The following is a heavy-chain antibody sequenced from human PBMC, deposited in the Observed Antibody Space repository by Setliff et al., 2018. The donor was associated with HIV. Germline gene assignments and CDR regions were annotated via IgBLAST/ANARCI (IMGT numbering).Heavy chain of an antibody. Sequence: PSETLSLTCAVYGESLSPYFWSWIRQTPEKGLEWIGEINHSGSSNYNPSLKSRVTLSVDTSKNQFSLTLTSVTAADTAVYYCARGLGMVEATTPFDYWGQGTLVTVSS. CDR3: ARGLGMVEATTPFDY. V-gene: IGHV4-34*01. J-gene: IGHJ4*02. CDR2: INHSGSS. CDR1: GESLSPYF. D-gene: IGHD1-26*01.